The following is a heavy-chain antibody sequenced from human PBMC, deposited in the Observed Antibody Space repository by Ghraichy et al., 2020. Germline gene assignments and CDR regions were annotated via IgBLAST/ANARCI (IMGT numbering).Heavy chain of an antibody. CDR1: GFTFSSYW. D-gene: IGHD6-19*01. V-gene: IGHV3-7*03. CDR2: IEPDGGEK. J-gene: IGHJ4*02. CDR3: ARTSSGWSDY. Sequence: ETLSLTCAASGFTFSSYWMTWVRQAPGKGLEWVANIEPDGGEKYYVDSVKGRFTISRDNAKNSLSLQMNSLRADDTAVYYCARTSSGWSDYWGQGTLVTVSS.